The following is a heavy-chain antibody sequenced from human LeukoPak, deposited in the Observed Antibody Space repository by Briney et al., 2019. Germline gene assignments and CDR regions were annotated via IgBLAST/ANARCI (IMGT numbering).Heavy chain of an antibody. CDR3: ARHFGYSSGWYEPAALDI. CDR1: GGSINTFC. Sequence: SETLSLTCTVSGGSINTFCWSWIRQPAGKGLEWIGRIYTSGSTNYNSSLKSRVTMSIDTFKNHFSLNLSSVTAADTAVYYCARHFGYSSGWYEPAALDIWGQGTMVTVSS. J-gene: IGHJ3*02. D-gene: IGHD6-19*01. V-gene: IGHV4-4*07. CDR2: IYTSGST.